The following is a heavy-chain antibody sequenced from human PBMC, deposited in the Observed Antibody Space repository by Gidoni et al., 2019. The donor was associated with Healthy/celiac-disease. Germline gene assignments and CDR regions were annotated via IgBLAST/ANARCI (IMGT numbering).Heavy chain of an antibody. CDR2: IYYSGST. CDR3: ASIRYYGSGSYYAPLYYYGMDV. CDR1: GGSISSSSYY. D-gene: IGHD3-10*01. J-gene: IGHJ6*02. V-gene: IGHV4-39*01. Sequence: QLQLQESGPGLVKPSETLSLTCTVSGGSISSSSYYWGWIRQPPGKGLEWIGSIYYSGSTYYNPSLKSRVTISVDTSKNQFSLKLSSVTAADTAVYYCASIRYYGSGSYYAPLYYYGMDVWGQGTTVTVSS.